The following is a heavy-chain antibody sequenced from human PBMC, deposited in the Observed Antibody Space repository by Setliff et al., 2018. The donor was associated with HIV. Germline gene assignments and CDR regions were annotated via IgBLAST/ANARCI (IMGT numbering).Heavy chain of an antibody. J-gene: IGHJ6*03. D-gene: IGHD3-10*02. Sequence: ASVKVSCKASGYTFTSYYMHWVRQAPGQGLEWMGIINPSGGSTSYAQKFQGRVTMTRDTSTSTAYMELSSLRSEDTAMYYCGRARKGNRVLTPTIFHYYMDVWGKGTTVTVS. V-gene: IGHV1-46*01. CDR3: GRARKGNRVLTPTIFHYYMDV. CDR2: INPSGGST. CDR1: GYTFTSYY.